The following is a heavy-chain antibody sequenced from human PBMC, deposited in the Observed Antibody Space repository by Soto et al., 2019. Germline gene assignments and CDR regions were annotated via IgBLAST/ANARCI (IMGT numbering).Heavy chain of an antibody. CDR2: IYYSGST. CDR1: GGSISSGDYY. J-gene: IGHJ6*02. V-gene: IGHV4-30-4*01. Sequence: QVQLQESGPGLVKPSQTLSLTCTVSGGSISSGDYYWSWIRQPPGKGLEWIGYIYYSGSTYYNPSLKSRVTISVDTSKNQFSLKLSSVTAADTAVYYCARAESIAHYYYYGMDVWGQGTTVTVSS. D-gene: IGHD6-6*01. CDR3: ARAESIAHYYYYGMDV.